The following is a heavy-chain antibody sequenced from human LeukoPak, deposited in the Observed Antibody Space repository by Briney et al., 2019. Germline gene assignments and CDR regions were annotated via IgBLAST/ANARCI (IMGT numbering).Heavy chain of an antibody. CDR3: ARVLGIAARPGYYYYGMDV. D-gene: IGHD6-6*01. V-gene: IGHV4-59*01. J-gene: IGHJ6*02. CDR2: IYYSGST. Sequence: SETLSLTCTVSGGSISSYYWSWIRQPPGKGLEWIGYIYYSGSTNYNPSLKSRVTISVDTSKNQFSLKLSSVTAADTAVYYCARVLGIAARPGYYYYGMDVWGQGTKVTVSS. CDR1: GGSISSYY.